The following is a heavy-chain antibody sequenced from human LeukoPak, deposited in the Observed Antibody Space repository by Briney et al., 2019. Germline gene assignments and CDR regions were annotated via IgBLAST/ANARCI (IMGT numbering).Heavy chain of an antibody. D-gene: IGHD6-19*01. J-gene: IGHJ4*02. Sequence: GGSLRLSCAASGFTFTNYNVSWVRQAPGKGLEWVSAISGSGGSTYYADSVKGRFTISRDNSKNTLYLQMNSLRAEDTAVYYCAASGWYAPFDYWGQGTLVTVSS. CDR3: AASGWYAPFDY. CDR1: GFTFTNYN. CDR2: ISGSGGST. V-gene: IGHV3-23*01.